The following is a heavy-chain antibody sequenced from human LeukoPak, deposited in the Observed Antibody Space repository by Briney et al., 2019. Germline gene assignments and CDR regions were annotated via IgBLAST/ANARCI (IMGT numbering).Heavy chain of an antibody. CDR2: ISSSSSTI. V-gene: IGHV3-48*01. Sequence: PGGSLRLSCAASGFTFSSYSMNWVRQAPGKGLEWVSYISSSSSTIYYADSVKGRFTISRDNAKNSLYLQMNSLRAEDTAVYYCARDRGGVVISPISPNYYYYYMDVWGKGTTVTVSS. CDR3: ARDRGGVVISPISPNYYYYYMDV. D-gene: IGHD3-3*01. J-gene: IGHJ6*03. CDR1: GFTFSSYS.